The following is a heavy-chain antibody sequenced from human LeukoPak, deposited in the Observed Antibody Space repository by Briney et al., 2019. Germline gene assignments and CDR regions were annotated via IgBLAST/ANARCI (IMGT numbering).Heavy chain of an antibody. D-gene: IGHD3-9*01. CDR3: ARGYFGWLPRFFGAFDI. CDR1: GGTFSSYA. CDR2: IIPIFGTA. Sequence: ASVKVSCKASGGTFSSYAISWVRQAPGQGLEWMGGIIPIFGTANYAQKFQGRVTITTDESTSTAYMELSSLRSEDTAVYYCARGYFGWLPRFFGAFDIWGQGTMVTVSS. J-gene: IGHJ3*02. V-gene: IGHV1-69*05.